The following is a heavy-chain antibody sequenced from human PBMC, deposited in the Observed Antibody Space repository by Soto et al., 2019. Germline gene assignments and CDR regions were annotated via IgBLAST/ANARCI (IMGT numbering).Heavy chain of an antibody. D-gene: IGHD6-13*01. CDR1: GFTFRDYY. CDR2: ISGDGGST. CDR3: AKLVTIAAAGTVDY. V-gene: IGHV3-11*01. J-gene: IGHJ4*02. Sequence: GGSLRLSCAASGFTFRDYYMTWIRQAPGKGLEWVSYISGDGGSTTYADSVKGRFTVSRDNARSSLFLQMNSPRAEDTAFYYCAKLVTIAAAGTVDYWGLGTLVTVSS.